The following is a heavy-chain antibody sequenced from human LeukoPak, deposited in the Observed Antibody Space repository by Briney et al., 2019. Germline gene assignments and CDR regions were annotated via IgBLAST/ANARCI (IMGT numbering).Heavy chain of an antibody. Sequence: GSLSLSWAASGFAFDSYGMNWVRQAPGKGLEWISSISSSSTYIYYADSVKGRFTISRDNAKNSLYLQMNSLRAEDTAVYYCARAYCSSTRCSYYFDSWGQGTLVTVSS. CDR1: GFAFDSYG. D-gene: IGHD2-2*01. CDR2: ISSSSTYI. V-gene: IGHV3-21*01. J-gene: IGHJ4*02. CDR3: ARAYCSSTRCSYYFDS.